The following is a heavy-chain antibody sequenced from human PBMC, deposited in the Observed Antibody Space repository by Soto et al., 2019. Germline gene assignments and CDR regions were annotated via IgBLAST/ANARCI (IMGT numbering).Heavy chain of an antibody. CDR3: AIYRYCSGGSCFYVDY. Sequence: ASVKVSCTASGYTFTSYGISWVRQAPGQGLEWMGWISAYNGNTNYAQKLQGRVTMTTDTSTSTAYMELRSLRSDDTAVYYCAIYRYCSGGSCFYVDYWGQGTLVTVSS. V-gene: IGHV1-18*01. D-gene: IGHD2-15*01. CDR2: ISAYNGNT. CDR1: GYTFTSYG. J-gene: IGHJ4*02.